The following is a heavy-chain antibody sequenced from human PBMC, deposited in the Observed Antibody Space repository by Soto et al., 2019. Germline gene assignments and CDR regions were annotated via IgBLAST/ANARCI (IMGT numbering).Heavy chain of an antibody. Sequence: LSLTCTVSGGSISSSSYYWGWIRQPPGKGLEWIGSIYYSGSTYYNPSLKSRVTISVDTSKNQFSLKLSSVTAADTAVYYCARDALPYYYGSGSLNYYGMDVWGQGTTVTVSS. J-gene: IGHJ6*02. CDR3: ARDALPYYYGSGSLNYYGMDV. CDR1: GGSISSSSYY. CDR2: IYYSGST. D-gene: IGHD3-10*01. V-gene: IGHV4-39*07.